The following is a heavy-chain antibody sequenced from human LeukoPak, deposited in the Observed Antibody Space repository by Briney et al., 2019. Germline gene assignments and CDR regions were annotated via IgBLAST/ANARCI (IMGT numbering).Heavy chain of an antibody. CDR1: GYTFTGYY. V-gene: IGHV1-2*02. Sequence: ASVKVSCKASGYTFTGYYMHWVRQAPGQGPEWMGWINPNSGGTNYAQKFQGRVTMTRDTSISTAYMELSRLRSDDTAVYYCAREAVAGNWYFDLWGRGTLVTVSS. D-gene: IGHD6-19*01. CDR2: INPNSGGT. J-gene: IGHJ2*01. CDR3: AREAVAGNWYFDL.